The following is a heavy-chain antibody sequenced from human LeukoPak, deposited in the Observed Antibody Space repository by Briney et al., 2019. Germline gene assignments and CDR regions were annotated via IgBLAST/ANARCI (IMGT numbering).Heavy chain of an antibody. Sequence: SQTLSLTCTVSGGSISSGSYYWSWIRQPAGKGLEWIGRIYTSGSTNYNPSLKSRVTISVDTSKNQFSLKLSSVTAADTAVYYRARITAAKQDAFDIWGQGTMVTVSS. CDR2: IYTSGST. D-gene: IGHD3-16*01. CDR1: GGSISSGSYY. V-gene: IGHV4-61*02. CDR3: ARITAAKQDAFDI. J-gene: IGHJ3*02.